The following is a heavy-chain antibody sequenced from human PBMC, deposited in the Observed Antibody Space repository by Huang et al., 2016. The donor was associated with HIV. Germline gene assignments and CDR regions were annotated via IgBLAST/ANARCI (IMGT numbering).Heavy chain of an antibody. Sequence: QVQLQESGPGLVKPSETLSLTCTVSGGSMSSYYWSWIRQPPGKGMEWIGYNSGSTTDSPSLKSRVTISVDTSKNQFSLRLSSVTAADTAVYYCASASIAARRWFDPWGQGSLVTVSS. D-gene: IGHD6-6*01. CDR1: GGSMSSYY. CDR2: NSGST. V-gene: IGHV4-59*01. CDR3: ASASIAARRWFDP. J-gene: IGHJ5*02.